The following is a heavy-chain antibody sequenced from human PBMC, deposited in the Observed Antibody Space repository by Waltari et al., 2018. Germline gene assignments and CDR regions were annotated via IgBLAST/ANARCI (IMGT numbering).Heavy chain of an antibody. D-gene: IGHD1-1*01. V-gene: IGHV1-8*01. CDR1: GYTFTSYD. CDR2: MNPNSGNT. J-gene: IGHJ6*02. CDR3: ARTPRVGWLQLRPRLPYGMDV. Sequence: QVQLVQSGAEVKKPGASVKVSCKASGYTFTSYDINWVRQATGQGLEWMGWMNPNSGNTGYAQKFQGRVTRTRNTSISTAYMELSSLRSEDTAVYYWARTPRVGWLQLRPRLPYGMDVWGQGTTVTVSS.